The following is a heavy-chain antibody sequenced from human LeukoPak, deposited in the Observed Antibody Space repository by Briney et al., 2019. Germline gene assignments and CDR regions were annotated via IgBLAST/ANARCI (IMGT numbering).Heavy chain of an antibody. V-gene: IGHV3-53*01. CDR1: GFTVRSNY. CDR3: ARDRSSSIAGFWDY. Sequence: GGSLRLSCAASGFTVRSNYMSWVRQAPGKGLEWVSVIYSGGSTYYADSVKGRFTISRDNAKNSLYLQMNSLRAEDTAVYYCARDRSSSIAGFWDYWGQGTLVTVCS. CDR2: IYSGGST. J-gene: IGHJ4*02. D-gene: IGHD6-6*01.